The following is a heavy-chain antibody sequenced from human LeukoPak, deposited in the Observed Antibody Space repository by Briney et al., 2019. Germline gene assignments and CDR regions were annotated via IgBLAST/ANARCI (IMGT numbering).Heavy chain of an antibody. CDR2: IYYSGST. CDR3: ARVTRDSSGYYPFDY. Sequence: PSETLSLTCTVSGGSISSYYWSWIRQPPGKGLEWIGYIYYSGSTNYNPSLKSRVTISVDTSKNQFSLKLSSVTAADTAVYYRARVTRDSSGYYPFDYWGQGTLVTVSS. V-gene: IGHV4-59*01. J-gene: IGHJ4*02. D-gene: IGHD3-22*01. CDR1: GGSISSYY.